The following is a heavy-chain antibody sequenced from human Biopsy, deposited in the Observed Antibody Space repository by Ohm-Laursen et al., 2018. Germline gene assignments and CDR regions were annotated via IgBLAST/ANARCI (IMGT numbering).Heavy chain of an antibody. CDR2: IFYRGST. CDR1: GGSISNNNYY. Sequence: SVTLSLTCSVSGGSISNNNYYWGWIRQPPGKGLEWIGSIFYRGSTHYKPSLKSRVNISVDTSKNHFSMKLNSVTAADTAVYYCARDYDTSGYYYVSWGQGTLVTVSS. D-gene: IGHD3-22*01. J-gene: IGHJ5*02. CDR3: ARDYDTSGYYYVS. V-gene: IGHV4-39*02.